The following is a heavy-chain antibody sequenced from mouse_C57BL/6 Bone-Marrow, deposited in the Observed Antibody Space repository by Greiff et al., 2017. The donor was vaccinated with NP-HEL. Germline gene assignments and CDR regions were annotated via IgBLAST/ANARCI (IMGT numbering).Heavy chain of an antibody. Sequence: EVQGVESGEGLVKPGGSLKLSCAASGFTFSSYAMSWVRQTPEKRLEWVAYISSGGDYIYYADTVKGRFTISRDNDRNTLYLQMSSLKSEDTAMYYCTSGGCLLGYWGQGTTLTVSS. V-gene: IGHV5-9-1*02. CDR1: GFTFSSYA. CDR2: ISSGGDYI. CDR3: TSGGCLLGY. D-gene: IGHD2-3*01. J-gene: IGHJ2*01.